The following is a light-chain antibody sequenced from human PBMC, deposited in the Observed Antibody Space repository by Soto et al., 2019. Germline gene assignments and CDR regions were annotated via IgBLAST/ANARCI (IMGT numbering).Light chain of an antibody. CDR3: QQRSKMPLT. CDR1: QSISYT. Sequence: ETVMTQSPATLSVSPGGRATLSCRVSQSISYTLAWYQQKPGQAPRLLIYDASNRATGIPARFSGTGSETDFTLTISSLEPEDFAIYYCQQRSKMPLTFGHGTKVDIK. V-gene: IGKV3-11*01. J-gene: IGKJ1*01. CDR2: DAS.